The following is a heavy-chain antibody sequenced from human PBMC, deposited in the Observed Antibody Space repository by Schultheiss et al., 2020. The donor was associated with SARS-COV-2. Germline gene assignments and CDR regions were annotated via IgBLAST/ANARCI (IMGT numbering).Heavy chain of an antibody. CDR1: GGSFSGYY. Sequence: SETLSLTCAVYGGSFSGYYWSWIRQPPGKGLEWIGEINHSGSTNYNPSLKSRVTLSVDTSKNQFSLKLSSVTAADTAVYYCARDPDYWGQGTLVTVSS. V-gene: IGHV4-34*01. CDR2: INHSGST. CDR3: ARDPDY. J-gene: IGHJ4*02.